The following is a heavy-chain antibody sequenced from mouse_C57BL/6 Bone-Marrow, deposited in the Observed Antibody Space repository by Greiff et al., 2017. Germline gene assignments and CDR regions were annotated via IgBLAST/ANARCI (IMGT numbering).Heavy chain of an antibody. CDR2: INPSSGYT. J-gene: IGHJ1*03. CDR3: ARRGYGSGHWYFDV. Sequence: QVQLKQSGAELARPGASVKMSCKASGYTFTSYSMHWVKQRPGQGLEWIGYINPSSGYTKYNQKFKDKATLTVDKSSSTAYMQLSSLTSEDSAVYYCARRGYGSGHWYFDVWGTGTTVTVSS. CDR1: GYTFTSYS. D-gene: IGHD1-1*01. V-gene: IGHV1-4*01.